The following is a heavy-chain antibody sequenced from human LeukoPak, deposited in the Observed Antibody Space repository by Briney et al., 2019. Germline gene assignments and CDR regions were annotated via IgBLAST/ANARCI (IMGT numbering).Heavy chain of an antibody. CDR2: IYPGDSDT. CDR1: GYSFISYW. J-gene: IGHJ5*02. D-gene: IGHD3-9*01. V-gene: IGHV5-51*01. Sequence: GESLKISCKGSGYSFISYWIGWVRQMPGKGLEWMGIIYPGDSDTRYSPSLQGQVTISADKSISTAYLQWSSLKASDTAMYYCARRSYDILTGNWFDPWGQGTLVTVSS. CDR3: ARRSYDILTGNWFDP.